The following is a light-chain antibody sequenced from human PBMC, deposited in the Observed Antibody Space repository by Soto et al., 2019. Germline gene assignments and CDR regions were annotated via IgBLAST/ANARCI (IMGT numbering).Light chain of an antibody. CDR2: EVS. J-gene: IGLJ3*02. V-gene: IGLV2-14*01. CDR3: ASYTSGSTWV. Sequence: QSALTQPASVSGSPGQSITISCTGSSSDVGGYNSVSWYQQHPGKAPKLMIFEVSNRPSGTSNRFSASKSVNTASLTISGLQDEDEADYYCASYTSGSTWVFGGGTKLTVL. CDR1: SSDVGGYNS.